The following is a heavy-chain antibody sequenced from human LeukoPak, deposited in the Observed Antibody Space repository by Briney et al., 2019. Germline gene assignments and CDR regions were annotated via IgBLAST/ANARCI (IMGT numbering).Heavy chain of an antibody. CDR3: ARRWGGDYYYGMDV. CDR2: MNPNSGNT. D-gene: IGHD7-27*01. J-gene: IGHJ6*02. Sequence: ASVKVSCKASGYTFTSYDINWVRQATGQGLEWMGWMNPNSGNTGYAQKFQGRVTMTRNTSISTAYMELSSLGSEDTAVYYCARRWGGDYYYGMDVWGQGTTVTVSS. CDR1: GYTFTSYD. V-gene: IGHV1-8*01.